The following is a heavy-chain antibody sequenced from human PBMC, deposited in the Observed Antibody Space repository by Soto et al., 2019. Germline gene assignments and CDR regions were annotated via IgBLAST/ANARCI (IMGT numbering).Heavy chain of an antibody. Sequence: GGSLRLSCAASAFTFSRYSMNWVRQAPGKGLEWVSSISSGSSYRNYADSVKGRFTISRDNAENSLYLQMNSLRAEDTAVYYCAREYYYDSSGDDAFDIWGQGTMVTVSS. CDR2: ISSGSSYR. CDR1: AFTFSRYS. D-gene: IGHD3-22*01. J-gene: IGHJ3*02. CDR3: AREYYYDSSGDDAFDI. V-gene: IGHV3-21*01.